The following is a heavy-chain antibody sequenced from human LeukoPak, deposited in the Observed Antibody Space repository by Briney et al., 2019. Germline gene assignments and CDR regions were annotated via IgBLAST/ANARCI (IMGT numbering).Heavy chain of an antibody. V-gene: IGHV4-59*08. D-gene: IGHD2-2*01. J-gene: IGHJ6*03. Sequence: SETLSLTCTVSGGSISSYYWSWIRQPPGKGLEWIGYIYYSGSTNYNPSLKSRVTISVDTSKNQFSLKLSSVTAADTAVYYCARYSVVVVPAATRYYYYMDVWGKGTTVTVSS. CDR1: GGSISSYY. CDR2: IYYSGST. CDR3: ARYSVVVVPAATRYYYYMDV.